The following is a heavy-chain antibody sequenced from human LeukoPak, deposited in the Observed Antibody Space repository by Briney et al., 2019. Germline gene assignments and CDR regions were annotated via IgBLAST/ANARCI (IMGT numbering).Heavy chain of an antibody. Sequence: SETLSLTCTVSGGPITNDYWSWIRQPPGKGLEWIGYISYSGTTNYIPSLKSRVTISVDTSKNHFSLRLSSMTAADTAVYYCARLGYGDTWVDSWGQGSLVTVSS. CDR1: GGPITNDY. V-gene: IGHV4-59*01. CDR3: ARLGYGDTWVDS. D-gene: IGHD6-13*01. J-gene: IGHJ5*01. CDR2: ISYSGTT.